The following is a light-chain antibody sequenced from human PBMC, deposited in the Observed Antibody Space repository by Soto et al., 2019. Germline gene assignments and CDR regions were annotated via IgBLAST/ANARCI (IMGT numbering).Light chain of an antibody. CDR3: FSYAGNSIYV. V-gene: IGLV2-23*02. J-gene: IGLJ1*01. CDR2: EVT. CDR1: SSDIGSYKL. Sequence: QSALTQPASVSGSTGQSITISCTGTSSDIGSYKLVSWYQQHPGKVPKLMIYEVTKRPSGVSDRFSGSKSGNTASLTISGLQDEDEADYYCFSYAGNSIYVFGTGTKVTVL.